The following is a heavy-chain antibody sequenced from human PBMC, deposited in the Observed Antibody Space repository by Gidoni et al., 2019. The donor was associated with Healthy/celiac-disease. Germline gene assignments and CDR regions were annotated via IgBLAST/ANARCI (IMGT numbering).Heavy chain of an antibody. Sequence: QVQLQQWGAGLLQPSETLSLTCAVYGGSFSGYYLSWIRQPPGKGLEWIGEINHRGSTNYYPSLKSRVTISVDTSKNQFSLKLSSVTAADTAVYYCARGRNYYDSSGRGYRYHFDYWGQGTLVTVSS. D-gene: IGHD3-22*01. V-gene: IGHV4-34*01. CDR1: GGSFSGYY. CDR2: INHRGST. CDR3: ARGRNYYDSSGRGYRYHFDY. J-gene: IGHJ4*02.